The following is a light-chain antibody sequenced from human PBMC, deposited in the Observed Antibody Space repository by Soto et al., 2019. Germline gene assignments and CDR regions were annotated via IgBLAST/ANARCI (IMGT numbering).Light chain of an antibody. CDR1: QSVSSN. V-gene: IGKV3-15*01. CDR3: QQYNNWPPENT. J-gene: IGKJ2*01. Sequence: EIVMTQSPATLSMSPGERATLSCRASQSVSSNLAWYQQKPGQAPRLLIYGASTRATGIPARFSGSGSGTEFTLTISSLQSEDFAVYYCQQYNNWPPENTFGQGTKLEIK. CDR2: GAS.